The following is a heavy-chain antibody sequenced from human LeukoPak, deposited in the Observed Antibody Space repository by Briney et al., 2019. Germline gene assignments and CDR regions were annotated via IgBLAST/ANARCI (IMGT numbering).Heavy chain of an antibody. D-gene: IGHD1-26*01. CDR1: GFTFSTYS. Sequence: GGSLRLSCAASGFTFSTYSMHWVRQAPGKELEWVSSINNSSSYIYYADSVKGRFTISRDNAKNSLYLQMNSLRAEDTAVYYCARDRYSGSYKVYYYYYMDVWGKGTTVTVSS. CDR3: ARDRYSGSYKVYYYYYMDV. V-gene: IGHV3-21*01. CDR2: INNSSSYI. J-gene: IGHJ6*03.